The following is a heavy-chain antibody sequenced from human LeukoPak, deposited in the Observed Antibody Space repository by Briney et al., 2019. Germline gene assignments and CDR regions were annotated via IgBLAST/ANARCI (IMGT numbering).Heavy chain of an antibody. D-gene: IGHD2-2*01. CDR2: ICSGGST. CDR3: ARHERYCSSTSCYPVDY. CDR1: GGSISNGSSY. V-gene: IGHV4-39*01. Sequence: SETLSLTCTVSGGSISNGSSYWSWIRQPPGKGLEWIGSICSGGSTCYNPSLRSRVTIFADSSKNQFSLKLSSVIAADTAVYYCARHERYCSSTSCYPVDYWGQGTLVTVSS. J-gene: IGHJ4*02.